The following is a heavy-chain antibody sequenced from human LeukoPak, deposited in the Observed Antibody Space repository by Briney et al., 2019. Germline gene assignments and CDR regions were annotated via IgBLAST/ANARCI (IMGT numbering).Heavy chain of an antibody. Sequence: SVKVSCKASGGTFSSYAISWVRQAPGQGLEWMGGLIPIFGTANYAQKFQGRVTITADESTSTAYMELSSLRSEDTAVYYCARGATYYYDSSSRATEFDYWGQGTLVTVSS. V-gene: IGHV1-69*13. CDR1: GGTFSSYA. CDR2: LIPIFGTA. D-gene: IGHD3-22*01. CDR3: ARGATYYYDSSSRATEFDY. J-gene: IGHJ4*02.